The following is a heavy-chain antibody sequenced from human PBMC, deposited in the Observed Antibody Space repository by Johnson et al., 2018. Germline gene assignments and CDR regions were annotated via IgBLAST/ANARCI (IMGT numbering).Heavy chain of an antibody. J-gene: IGHJ4*02. CDR3: ARVGGYNSYFDY. CDR2: IKSDGSST. Sequence: EVQLVESGGGLVQXGGSLRLSCAASGFTFSNHWMHWVRQAPGKGLVWVSRIKSDGSSTDYAASVKGRFTISRDNAENTLYLQMNSLRAEDTAVYYCARVGGYNSYFDYWGQGTLVTVSS. V-gene: IGHV3-74*01. CDR1: GFTFSNHW. D-gene: IGHD5-24*01.